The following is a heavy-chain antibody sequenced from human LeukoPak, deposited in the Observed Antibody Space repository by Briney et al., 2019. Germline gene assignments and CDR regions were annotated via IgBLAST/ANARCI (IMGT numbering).Heavy chain of an antibody. V-gene: IGHV1-69*13. CDR1: GGTFSSFD. CDR2: FMTVLRTA. Sequence: ASVKVSCKASGGTFSSFDISWVRQAPGQGLEWMGGFMTVLRTANYAQKFQGRATFTADESTSTGYMELTRLRSQDTAVYYCARDRRWGGGKPDTYGMDVWGQGTTVTVSS. D-gene: IGHD1-14*01. J-gene: IGHJ6*02. CDR3: ARDRRWGGGKPDTYGMDV.